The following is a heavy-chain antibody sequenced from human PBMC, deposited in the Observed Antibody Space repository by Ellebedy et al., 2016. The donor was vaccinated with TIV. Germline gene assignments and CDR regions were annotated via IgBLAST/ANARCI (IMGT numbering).Heavy chain of an antibody. V-gene: IGHV1-18*03. CDR2: ISAKNGDT. Sequence: ASVKVSCKASGYTFVDYGVSWARQAPGQGLEWMGWISAKNGDTNYAQKFQDRVTVSTDTSTSTAYMEVRSLRSDDMAVYYCARAGAEVTIVLDQWGQGTLVIVSS. CDR1: GYTFVDYG. J-gene: IGHJ4*02. CDR3: ARAGAEVTIVLDQ. D-gene: IGHD3-16*02.